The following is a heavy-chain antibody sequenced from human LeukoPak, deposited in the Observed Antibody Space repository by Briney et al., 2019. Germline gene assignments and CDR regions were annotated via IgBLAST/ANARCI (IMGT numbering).Heavy chain of an antibody. V-gene: IGHV1-69*05. Sequence: ASVKVSCKASGGTFSSYAISWVRQAPGQGLEWMGRIIPIFGTANYAQKFQGRVTITTDESTSTAYMELSSLRSEDTAVYYCARDSYDSSGYYYVGDDYWGQGTLVTVSS. CDR2: IIPIFGTA. D-gene: IGHD3-22*01. CDR3: ARDSYDSSGYYYVGDDY. J-gene: IGHJ4*02. CDR1: GGTFSSYA.